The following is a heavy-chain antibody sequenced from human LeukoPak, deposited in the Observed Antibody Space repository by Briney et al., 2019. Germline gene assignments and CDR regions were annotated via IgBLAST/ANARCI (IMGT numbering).Heavy chain of an antibody. J-gene: IGHJ1*01. CDR1: GFTFSSYG. Sequence: PGGSLRLSCAASGFTFSSYGMHWVRQAPGKGLEWVAFIRYDGSNKYYADSVKGRFTISRDNSKNTLYLQMNSLRAEDTAVYYCAKGPTRSSWSGYYLEYFQHWGQGTLVTVSS. V-gene: IGHV3-30*02. CDR3: AKGPTRSSWSGYYLEYFQH. CDR2: IRYDGSNK. D-gene: IGHD3-3*01.